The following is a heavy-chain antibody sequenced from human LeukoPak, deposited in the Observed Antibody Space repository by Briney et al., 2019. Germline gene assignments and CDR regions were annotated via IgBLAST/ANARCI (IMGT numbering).Heavy chain of an antibody. CDR2: ISGTGSV. CDR3: ARDLPGSSWYALDS. J-gene: IGHJ5*01. Sequence: GGSLRLSCAASGFSLSTFNINWVRQAPGKGLEWVSCISGTGSVYYAASVRGRFTIPRDNAGNSLFLQLNSLRTEDTAVYFCARDLPGSSWYALDSWGQGTLVTVSS. D-gene: IGHD6-13*01. V-gene: IGHV3-69-1*01. CDR1: GFSLSTFN.